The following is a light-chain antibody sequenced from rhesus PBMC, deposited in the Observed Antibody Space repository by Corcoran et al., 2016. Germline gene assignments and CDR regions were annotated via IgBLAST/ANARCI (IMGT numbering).Light chain of an antibody. CDR2: KDS. CDR3: QSAVRSGTYYV. J-gene: IGLJ6*01. Sequence: SYELTQPPSVSVSPGQTARITCSADSLSKQYTYWYQQKPGQAPSPVIYKDSERPSGIPERFSGSSSGTTVTLTISGVQAEDEADYYCQSAVRSGTYYVFGTGTKVTVL. CDR1: SLSKQY. V-gene: IGLV3-22*01.